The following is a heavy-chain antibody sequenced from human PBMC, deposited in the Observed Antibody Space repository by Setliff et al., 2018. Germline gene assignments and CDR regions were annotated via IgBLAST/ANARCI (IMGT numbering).Heavy chain of an antibody. CDR1: GGSVRGYY. V-gene: IGHV4-59*08. D-gene: IGHD3-10*01. J-gene: IGHJ6*03. CDR2: MYYSGDT. Sequence: SETLFLTCTVSGGSVRGYYWSWIRQPPGKGLEWIGYMYYSGDTNYNPSLKSRVTISVDTSKNQFSLKLSSVTAADRAVYYCARALGFDPVYHYYVDVWGKGTTVTVSS. CDR3: ARALGFDPVYHYYVDV.